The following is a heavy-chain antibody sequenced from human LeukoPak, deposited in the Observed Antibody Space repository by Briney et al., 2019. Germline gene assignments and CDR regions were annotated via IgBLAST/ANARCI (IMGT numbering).Heavy chain of an antibody. V-gene: IGHV1-69*05. Sequence: SVKVSCKASGGTFSSYAISWVRQAPGQGLEWMGGIIPIFGTANYAQKFQGRVTITTDESTSTAYMELSSLRSEDTAVYYCARDRSVAGTFWFDPWGQGTLDTVSS. J-gene: IGHJ5*02. CDR1: GGTFSSYA. D-gene: IGHD6-19*01. CDR2: IIPIFGTA. CDR3: ARDRSVAGTFWFDP.